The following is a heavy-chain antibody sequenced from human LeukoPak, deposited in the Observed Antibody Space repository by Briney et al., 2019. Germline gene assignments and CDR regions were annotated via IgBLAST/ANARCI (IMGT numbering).Heavy chain of an antibody. Sequence: AGGSLRLSCAASGFTFSSYAMSWVRQAPGKGLEWVANIKQDGSEKYYVDSVKGRLTVSRDNAKNSLYLQMNSLRAEDTAVYYCARITTIFGVLKYYYYMDVWGKGTTVTVSS. D-gene: IGHD3-3*01. J-gene: IGHJ6*03. V-gene: IGHV3-7*01. CDR3: ARITTIFGVLKYYYYMDV. CDR1: GFTFSSYA. CDR2: IKQDGSEK.